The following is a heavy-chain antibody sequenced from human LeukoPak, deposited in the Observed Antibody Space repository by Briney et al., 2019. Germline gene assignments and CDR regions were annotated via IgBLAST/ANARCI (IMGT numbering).Heavy chain of an antibody. J-gene: IGHJ4*02. D-gene: IGHD6-19*01. CDR3: ASRLSSGWYGGHDY. V-gene: IGHV4-61*01. CDR1: GGSVSSGSYY. CDR2: IYYSGST. Sequence: PSETLSLTCTVSGGSVSSGSYYWSWIRQPPGKGLEWIGYIYYSGSTNYNPSLKSRVTISVDTSKNQFSLKLSSVTAADTAVYYCASRLSSGWYGGHDYWGQRTLVTVSS.